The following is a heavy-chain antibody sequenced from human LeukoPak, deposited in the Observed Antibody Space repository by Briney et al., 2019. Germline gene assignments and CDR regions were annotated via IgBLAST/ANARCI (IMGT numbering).Heavy chain of an antibody. D-gene: IGHD5-18*01. J-gene: IGHJ4*02. CDR2: VKSRSDGGTT. CDR1: GFTFSNAW. CDR3: TTVTRAYNYGYNFDF. V-gene: IGHV3-15*01. Sequence: GGSLRLSCAASGFTFSNAWMSWVRQAPGKGLGWVGRVKSRSDGGTTDYAAPVQGRFTISRDDSINTLYLQMTSLKTEDTALYYCTTVTRAYNYGYNFDFWGQGTLVTVSS.